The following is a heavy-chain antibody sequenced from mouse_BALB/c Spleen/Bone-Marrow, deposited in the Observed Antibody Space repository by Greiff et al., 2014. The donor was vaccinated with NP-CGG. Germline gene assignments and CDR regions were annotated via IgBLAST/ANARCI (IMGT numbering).Heavy chain of an antibody. CDR3: ARGAAYGYYLGLAY. D-gene: IGHD2-3*01. Sequence: VQLQQSGPELVKPGASVKISCKASGYTFTDYNMHWVKQSHGKSLEWIGYIYPYNGGNVYKQKFKSKATLTVDNSSNTANMDLRSLTSEDSAVYYCARGAAYGYYLGLAYWGQGTLVTVST. CDR2: IYPYNGGN. J-gene: IGHJ3*01. V-gene: IGHV1S29*02. CDR1: GYTFTDYN.